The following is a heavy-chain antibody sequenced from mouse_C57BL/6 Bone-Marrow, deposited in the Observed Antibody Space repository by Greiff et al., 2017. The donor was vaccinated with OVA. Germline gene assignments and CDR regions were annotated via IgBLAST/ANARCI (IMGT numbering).Heavy chain of an antibody. Sequence: QVHVKQPGAELVKPGASVKLSCKASGYTFTSYWMQWVKQRPGQGLEWIGEIDPSDSYTNYNQKFKGKATLTVDTSSSTAYMQLSSLTSEDSAVYYWARPPYYYGSEAWFAYWGQGTLVTVSA. CDR2: IDPSDSYT. J-gene: IGHJ3*01. CDR3: ARPPYYYGSEAWFAY. D-gene: IGHD1-1*01. CDR1: GYTFTSYW. V-gene: IGHV1-50*01.